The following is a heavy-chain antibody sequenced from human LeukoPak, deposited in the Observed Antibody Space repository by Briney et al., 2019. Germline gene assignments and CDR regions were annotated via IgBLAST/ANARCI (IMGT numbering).Heavy chain of an antibody. CDR3: AGGSGSLLDY. CDR1: GYTFTSYD. J-gene: IGHJ4*02. CDR2: MNPNSGNT. V-gene: IGHV1-8*03. Sequence: ASVKVSCKASGYTFTSYDINWVRQATGQGLEWMGWMNPNSGNTGYAQKFQGRVTITADKSTSTAYMELSSLRSEDTAVYYCAGGSGSLLDYWGQGTLVTVSS. D-gene: IGHD1-26*01.